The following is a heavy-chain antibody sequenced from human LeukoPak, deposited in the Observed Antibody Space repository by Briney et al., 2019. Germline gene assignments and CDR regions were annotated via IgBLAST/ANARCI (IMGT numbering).Heavy chain of an antibody. D-gene: IGHD3-10*01. CDR2: IYYSGST. Sequence: SKTLSLTCTVSGGSISSYYWSWIRQPPGKGLEWIGYIYYSGSTNYNPSLKSRVTISVDTSKNQFSLKLSSVTAADTAVYYCARAIWFGELSGFDYWGQGTLVTVSS. V-gene: IGHV4-59*01. CDR1: GGSISSYY. CDR3: ARAIWFGELSGFDY. J-gene: IGHJ4*02.